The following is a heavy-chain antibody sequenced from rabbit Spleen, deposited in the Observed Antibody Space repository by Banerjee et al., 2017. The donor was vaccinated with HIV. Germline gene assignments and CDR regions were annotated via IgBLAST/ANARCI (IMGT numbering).Heavy chain of an antibody. CDR1: GVSFSGDSY. CDR2: IYAGSTGTT. Sequence: QSLEESGGDLVKPGASLTLTCTASGVSFSGDSYMCWVRQAPGKGLEWIGTIYAGSTGTTDYASWAKGRFTISKTSSTTVTLQVTSLTAADTATYFCARDAGSGPYIDGYFSLWGPGTLVTVS. CDR3: ARDAGSGPYIDGYFSL. J-gene: IGHJ4*01. D-gene: IGHD8-1*01. V-gene: IGHV1S40*01.